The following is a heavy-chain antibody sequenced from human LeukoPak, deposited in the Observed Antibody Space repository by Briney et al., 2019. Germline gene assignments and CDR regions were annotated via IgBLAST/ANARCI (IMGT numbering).Heavy chain of an antibody. V-gene: IGHV4-59*01. CDR3: ARVGGSYLLYWYFDL. CDR1: GGSISSYY. CDR2: IYYSGST. Sequence: SETLSLTCTVSGGSISSYYWSWIRQPPGKGLEWIGYIYYSGSTNYNPSLKSRVTISVDTSKNQFSLKLSSVTAADTAVYYCARVGGSYLLYWYFDLWGRGTLVTVSS. J-gene: IGHJ2*01. D-gene: IGHD1-26*01.